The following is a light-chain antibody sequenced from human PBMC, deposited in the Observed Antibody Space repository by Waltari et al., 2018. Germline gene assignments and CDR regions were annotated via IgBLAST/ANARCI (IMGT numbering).Light chain of an antibody. Sequence: QSVLTQPSSASGSPGQSVTISCFGVNSNIGSNFVYWYQQLPGTGPQLLIYRNNNRPSGVPDRFSCSQSGTSASLAISGLRSEDEGDYYCSAWDDSLNGFAFGTGTKVTVL. J-gene: IGLJ1*01. CDR1: NSNIGSNF. CDR3: SAWDDSLNGFA. CDR2: RNN. V-gene: IGLV1-47*01.